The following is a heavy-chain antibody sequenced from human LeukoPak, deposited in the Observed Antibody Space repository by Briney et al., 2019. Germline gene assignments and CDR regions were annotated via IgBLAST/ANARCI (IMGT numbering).Heavy chain of an antibody. CDR1: GYTFTSYH. D-gene: IGHD6-13*01. CDR2: INPSGSTT. Sequence: ASVKVSCKASGYTFTSYHMHWVRQAPGQGLEWMGIINPSGSTTSYAQNFQGRVTMTRDTSTNTVYMELSSLRSEDTAVYYCARGGSSSWRNAFDIWGQGTMVTVSS. J-gene: IGHJ3*02. CDR3: ARGGSSSWRNAFDI. V-gene: IGHV1-46*01.